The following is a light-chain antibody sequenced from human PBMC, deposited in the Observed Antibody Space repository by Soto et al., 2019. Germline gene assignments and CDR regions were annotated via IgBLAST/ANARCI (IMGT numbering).Light chain of an antibody. Sequence: QSVLTQPPSASGTPGQRVTISCSGSSSNIGSNTVNWYQQLPGTAPKLLIYSNNQRPSGVPDRFSGSKAGTSASLAISALQSEDEADYYCAAWDDSLNGPGVFGGGTKLTVL. CDR1: SSNIGSNT. J-gene: IGLJ2*01. CDR3: AAWDDSLNGPGV. CDR2: SNN. V-gene: IGLV1-44*01.